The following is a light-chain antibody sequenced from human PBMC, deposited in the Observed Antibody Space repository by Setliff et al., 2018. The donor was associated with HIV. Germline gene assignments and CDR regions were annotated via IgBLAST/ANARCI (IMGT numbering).Light chain of an antibody. CDR1: NSDIGGYNY. V-gene: IGLV2-14*03. J-gene: IGLJ1*01. CDR3: SSHTSNTSYV. Sequence: QSALTQPASVSGSPGQSITISCTGTNSDIGGYNYVSWYQQHPGKAPKLMIYDVSYRPSGVSNRFSGSKSGNTASLTISGLQAEDEADYYCSSHTSNTSYVFGAGTKGTVL. CDR2: DVS.